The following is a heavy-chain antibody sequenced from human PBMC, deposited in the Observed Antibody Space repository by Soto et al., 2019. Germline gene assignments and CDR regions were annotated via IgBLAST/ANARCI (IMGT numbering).Heavy chain of an antibody. Sequence: GGSLRLSCAASGFTFSDYYMSWFRQAPGKGLEWVSYISGSGSITHDADSVKGRFTISRDNAKNSLYLQMNSLRAEDTAIYYCARVGSTLAAGTPDYWGQGTLFTVS. J-gene: IGHJ4*02. D-gene: IGHD6-13*01. CDR2: ISGSGSIT. CDR3: ARVGSTLAAGTPDY. CDR1: GFTFSDYY. V-gene: IGHV3-11*01.